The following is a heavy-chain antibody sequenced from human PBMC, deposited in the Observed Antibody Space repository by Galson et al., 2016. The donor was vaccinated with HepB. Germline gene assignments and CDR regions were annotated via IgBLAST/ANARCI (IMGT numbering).Heavy chain of an antibody. V-gene: IGHV3-30*01. Sequence: SLRLSCAASGFTFSTFDMHWVRQAPGKGLGWVTFISYDGTNKHYVDSVKGRFTISRDNSKNTLYLEMNSLRDEDMAVYYCARPSSGAFDIWGQGTLVTVSS. J-gene: IGHJ3*02. D-gene: IGHD3-10*01. CDR3: ARPSSGAFDI. CDR1: GFTFSTFD. CDR2: ISYDGTNK.